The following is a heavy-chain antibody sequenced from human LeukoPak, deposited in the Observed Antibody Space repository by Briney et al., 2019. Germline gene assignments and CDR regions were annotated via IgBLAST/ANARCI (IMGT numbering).Heavy chain of an antibody. CDR1: GFTFSSYA. CDR3: AREPEEGNWFDP. J-gene: IGHJ5*02. V-gene: IGHV3-30-3*01. Sequence: GGSLRLSCAASGFTFSSYAMHWVRQAPGKGLKWVAVISYDGSNKYYADSVKGRFTISRDNSKNTLYLQMNSLRAEDTAVYYCAREPEEGNWFDPWGQGTLVTVSS. CDR2: ISYDGSNK.